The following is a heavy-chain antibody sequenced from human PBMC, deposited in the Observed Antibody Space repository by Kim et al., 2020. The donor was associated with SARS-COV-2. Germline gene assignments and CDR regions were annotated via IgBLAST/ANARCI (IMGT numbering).Heavy chain of an antibody. Sequence: VGSLRLSCAASGFTFNIYTMGWVRQAPGKGLDWVSTISASGHLTYYADSVKGRFAISRDNSKNTFYLQMNSLTSEDTALYYCARHQRGYSEYEPMDVWG. J-gene: IGHJ6*02. V-gene: IGHV3-23*01. D-gene: IGHD4-4*01. CDR2: ISASGHLT. CDR3: ARHQRGYSEYEPMDV. CDR1: GFTFNIYT.